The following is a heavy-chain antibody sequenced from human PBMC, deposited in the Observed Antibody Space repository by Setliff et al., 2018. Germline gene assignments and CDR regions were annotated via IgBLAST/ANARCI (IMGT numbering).Heavy chain of an antibody. D-gene: IGHD4-17*01. CDR2: RYYSGHT. CDR3: AKHGEESKVTTYLAS. Sequence: PSETLSLTCTVSGDSISSGTYYWGWIRQPPGKGLEWIGSRYYSGHTYYNPSLKSRVAMSVDKAKNQFSLNLRSVSAADTAIYYCAKHGEESKVTTYLASWGQGTQVTVSS. CDR1: GDSISSGTYY. J-gene: IGHJ5*02. V-gene: IGHV4-39*01.